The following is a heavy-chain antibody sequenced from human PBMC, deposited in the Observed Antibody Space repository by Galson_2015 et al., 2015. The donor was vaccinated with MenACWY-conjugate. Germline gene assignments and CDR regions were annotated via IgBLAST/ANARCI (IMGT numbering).Heavy chain of an antibody. CDR3: ARDLGTTVVTPPGGY. Sequence: SLRLSCAASGFTFSSYWMHWVRQAPGKGLVWVSRINSDGSSTSYADSVKGRFTISRDNAKNTLYLQMNSLRAEDTAVYYCARDLGTTVVTPPGGYWGQGTLVTVSS. D-gene: IGHD4-23*01. V-gene: IGHV3-74*01. CDR2: INSDGSST. J-gene: IGHJ4*02. CDR1: GFTFSSYW.